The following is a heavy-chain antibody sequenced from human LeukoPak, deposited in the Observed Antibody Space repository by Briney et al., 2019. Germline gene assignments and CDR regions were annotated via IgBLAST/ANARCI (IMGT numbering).Heavy chain of an antibody. CDR2: TNHSGST. Sequence: PSETLSLTCAVYGGSFSGYYWSWIRQPPGKGLEWIGETNHSGSTNYNPSLKSRVTISVDTSKNQFSLKLSSVTAADTAVYYCARDGHMITFGGVIPLDYWGQGTLVTVSS. V-gene: IGHV4-34*01. J-gene: IGHJ4*02. CDR1: GGSFSGYY. CDR3: ARDGHMITFGGVIPLDY. D-gene: IGHD3-16*01.